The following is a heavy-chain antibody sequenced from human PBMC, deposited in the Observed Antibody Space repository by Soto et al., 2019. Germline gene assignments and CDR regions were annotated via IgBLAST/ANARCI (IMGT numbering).Heavy chain of an antibody. CDR3: ARVRSGWGIDY. Sequence: QLHLQESGSGLVKPSQTLSPTCAVSGGSISSGGYSWSWIRQPPGKGLNYIGYIYHSGSTYYNPSLKSRVTISVDRSKNQLSLKLSSVTAADTAVYYCARVRSGWGIDYWGQGTLVTVSS. CDR2: IYHSGST. J-gene: IGHJ4*02. D-gene: IGHD6-19*01. V-gene: IGHV4-30-2*01. CDR1: GGSISSGGYS.